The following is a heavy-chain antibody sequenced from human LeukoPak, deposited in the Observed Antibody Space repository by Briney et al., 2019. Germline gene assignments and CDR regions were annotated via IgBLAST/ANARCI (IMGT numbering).Heavy chain of an antibody. J-gene: IGHJ4*02. D-gene: IGHD6-13*01. V-gene: IGHV4-4*07. CDR1: GASLSSDF. CDR2: IFSSGII. Sequence: SETLSLTCNVSGASLSSDFWSWIRPPAGKGLEWVGRIFSSGIINYNPSLKSRLTMSVDTAKNQFSLNLSSVTAADTAVYYCAREGGSSRNFDYWGQGTLVTVSS. CDR3: AREGGSSRNFDY.